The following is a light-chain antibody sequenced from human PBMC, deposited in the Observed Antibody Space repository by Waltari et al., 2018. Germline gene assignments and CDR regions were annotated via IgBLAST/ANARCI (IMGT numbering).Light chain of an antibody. V-gene: IGLV2-8*01. CDR3: SSYAGDDNFVV. CDR1: TTDVGIYDW. Sequence: QSALTQPPSASGPPGQSVTITCTGNTTDVGIYDWVPWCQQNPGKAPKLLSLAFQQQPGKASKLIVFEVNKWPSGVRPRFSGSKSGNTASLTISGLQPEDEADYYCSSYAGDDNFVVFGGGTKLTVL. J-gene: IGLJ2*01. CDR2: EVN.